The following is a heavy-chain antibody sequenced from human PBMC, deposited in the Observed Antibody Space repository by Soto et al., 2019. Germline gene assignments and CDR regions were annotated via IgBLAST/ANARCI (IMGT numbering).Heavy chain of an antibody. J-gene: IGHJ3*02. CDR1: GFTFSSYG. CDR3: AREGYDYIWGSYPTTHAFDI. D-gene: IGHD3-16*02. V-gene: IGHV3-33*01. CDR2: IWYDGSNK. Sequence: GGSLRLSCAASGFTFSSYGMHWVRQAPGKGLEWVAVIWYDGSNKYYADSVKGRFTISRDNSKNTLYLQMNSLRAEDTAVYYCAREGYDYIWGSYPTTHAFDIWGQGTMVTVSS.